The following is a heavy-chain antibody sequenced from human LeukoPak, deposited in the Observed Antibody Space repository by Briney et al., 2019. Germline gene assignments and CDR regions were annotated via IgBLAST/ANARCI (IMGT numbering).Heavy chain of an antibody. V-gene: IGHV3-9*01. CDR3: AKDMNPISIGWFDP. Sequence: GGSRRLSGAASGFTFDDYAMHWVRQAPGKGLEWASGISWNSGSIGYADSVKGRFTISRDNAKNSLYLQMNSLRAEDTALYYCAKDMNPISIGWFDPWGQGTLVTVSS. J-gene: IGHJ5*02. CDR2: ISWNSGSI. CDR1: GFTFDDYA. D-gene: IGHD1-14*01.